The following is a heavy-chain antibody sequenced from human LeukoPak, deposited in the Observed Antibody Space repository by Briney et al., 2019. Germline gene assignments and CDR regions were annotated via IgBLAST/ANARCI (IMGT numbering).Heavy chain of an antibody. CDR3: ARAIDYGSGSRKNNWFDP. CDR1: GYTFTSYG. D-gene: IGHD3-10*01. CDR2: ISAYNGNT. J-gene: IGHJ5*02. V-gene: IGHV1-18*01. Sequence: GASVKVSCKASGYTFTSYGISWVRQAPGQGLEWMGWISAYNGNTNYAQKLQGRVTTTTDTSTSTAYMELRSLRSDDTAVYYCARAIDYGSGSRKNNWFDPWGQGTLVTVSS.